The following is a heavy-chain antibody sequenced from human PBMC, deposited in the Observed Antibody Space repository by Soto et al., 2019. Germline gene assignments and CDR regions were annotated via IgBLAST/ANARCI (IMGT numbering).Heavy chain of an antibody. J-gene: IGHJ4*02. Sequence: SGPTLVNPPQTLPLTCTFSGFSPSTDDVGVGWIRQPPGKALDWLAVIYWDDDKRYSPSLKSRLTITKDTSKNQVLLTMTNMDPVDTATYFCARSKYSISSFDYWGQGALVTVSS. CDR3: ARSKYSISSFDY. CDR2: IYWDDDK. D-gene: IGHD6-6*01. V-gene: IGHV2-5*02. CDR1: GFSPSTDDVG.